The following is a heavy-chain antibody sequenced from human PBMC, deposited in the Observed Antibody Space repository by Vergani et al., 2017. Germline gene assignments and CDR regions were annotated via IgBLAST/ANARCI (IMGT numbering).Heavy chain of an antibody. Sequence: EVQLVQSGAEVKKPGESLKISCKGSGYSFTSYWIGWVRQMPGKGLEWMGSIYPGDSDTRYSPSFQGQVTISADKSISTAYLQWSSLKASDTAMYYCARHFTVTTLVTLRTGGYYYDYGMDVWGQGTTVTASS. CDR1: GYSFTSYW. CDR3: ARHFTVTTLVTLRTGGYYYDYGMDV. V-gene: IGHV5-51*01. CDR2: IYPGDSDT. D-gene: IGHD4-17*01. J-gene: IGHJ6*02.